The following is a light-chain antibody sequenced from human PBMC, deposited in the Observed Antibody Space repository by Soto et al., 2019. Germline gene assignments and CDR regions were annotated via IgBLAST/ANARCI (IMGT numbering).Light chain of an antibody. Sequence: QLVLTQSPSASASLGASVKLTCTLSSGHSNYAIAWHQQQSEKGPRYLMKVNSDGSHSKGDGIPDRFSGSSSGAERYLTISCLQSEDEADYYCQTWGSGIVVFGGGTKRTVL. J-gene: IGLJ2*01. CDR2: VNSDGSH. V-gene: IGLV4-69*01. CDR3: QTWGSGIVV. CDR1: SGHSNYA.